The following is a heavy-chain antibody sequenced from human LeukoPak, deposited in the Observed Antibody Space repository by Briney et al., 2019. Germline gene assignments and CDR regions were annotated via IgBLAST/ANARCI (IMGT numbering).Heavy chain of an antibody. CDR3: ARVVEMATIHFLTLRHYNWFDP. CDR1: GFTFSDYY. Sequence: GGSLRLSCAASGFTFSDYYMSWIRQAPGKGLEWVSYISSSSSYTNYADSVKGRFTISRDNAKNSLYLQMNSLRAEDTAVYYYARVVEMATIHFLTLRHYNWFDPWGQGTLVTVSS. D-gene: IGHD5-24*01. V-gene: IGHV3-11*05. J-gene: IGHJ5*02. CDR2: ISSSSSYT.